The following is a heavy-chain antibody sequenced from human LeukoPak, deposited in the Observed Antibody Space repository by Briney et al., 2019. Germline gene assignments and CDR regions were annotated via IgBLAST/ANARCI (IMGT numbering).Heavy chain of an antibody. J-gene: IGHJ4*02. D-gene: IGHD6-13*01. Sequence: GGSLRLSCAASGFTFSSYAMSWVRQAPGKGLEWVSAISGSGGSTYYADSVKGRFTISRDNSKNTLYLQMNSLRAEDTAVYYCAKDRKPGIAATGRLDYGGQGTLVTVSS. CDR2: ISGSGGST. V-gene: IGHV3-23*01. CDR1: GFTFSSYA. CDR3: AKDRKPGIAATGRLDY.